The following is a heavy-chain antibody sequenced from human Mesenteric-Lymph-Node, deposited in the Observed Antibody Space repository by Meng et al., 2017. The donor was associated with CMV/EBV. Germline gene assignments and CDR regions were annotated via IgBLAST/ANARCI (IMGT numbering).Heavy chain of an antibody. Sequence: GESLKISCAASGFTVSSNYMSWVRQAPGKGLEWVSVIYSGGSTYYADSVKGRFTISRDNSKNTLYLQMNSLRAEDTAVYYCAKGYYYGDYWGQGTLVTVSS. V-gene: IGHV3-53*01. CDR1: GFTVSSNY. CDR3: AKGYYYGDY. D-gene: IGHD1-26*01. CDR2: IYSGGST. J-gene: IGHJ4*02.